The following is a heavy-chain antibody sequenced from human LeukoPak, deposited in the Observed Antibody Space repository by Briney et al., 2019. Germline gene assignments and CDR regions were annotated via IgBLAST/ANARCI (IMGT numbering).Heavy chain of an antibody. CDR3: ARDRDRYYADY. Sequence: GGSLRLSCAASGFTFSSYWMSWVRQAPGKGLEWVANIKQEGSEKYYVDSVKGRFTISRDNAKNSLYLQMNSLRAEDTAVYYCARDRDRYYADYWGQGALVTVSS. CDR2: IKQEGSEK. CDR1: GFTFSSYW. V-gene: IGHV3-7*01. J-gene: IGHJ4*02. D-gene: IGHD3-3*01.